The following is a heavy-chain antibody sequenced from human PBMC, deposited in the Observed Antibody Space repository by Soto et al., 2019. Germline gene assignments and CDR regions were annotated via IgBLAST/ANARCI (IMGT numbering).Heavy chain of an antibody. V-gene: IGHV3-48*02. CDR1: VYDFRTYS. CDR2: VSLDSDTI. CDR3: ARLYYDYV. D-gene: IGHD3-3*01. J-gene: IGHJ6*01. Sequence: PVGSLRLSCRSSVYDFRTYSMNWVRQAPGQGLEWIAYVSLDSDTIQYADSVKGRFTISRDDAENSLYLQMDSLRDEDTATYYCARLYYDYVWGQGTTVIVS.